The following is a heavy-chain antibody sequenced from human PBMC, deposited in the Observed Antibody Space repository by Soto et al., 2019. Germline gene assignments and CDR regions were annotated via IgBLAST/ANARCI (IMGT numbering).Heavy chain of an antibody. J-gene: IGHJ4*02. V-gene: IGHV1-3*01. CDR1: GYTFTSYA. CDR3: ARNVDYDILTGYYMPPSFDY. CDR2: INAGNGNT. D-gene: IGHD3-9*01. Sequence: QVPLVQSGAEVKKPGASVKVSCKASGYTFTSYAMHWVRQAPGQRLEWMGWINAGNGNTKYSQKFQGRVTITRDTSASTAYMELSSLRSEDTAVYYCARNVDYDILTGYYMPPSFDYWGQGTLVTVSS.